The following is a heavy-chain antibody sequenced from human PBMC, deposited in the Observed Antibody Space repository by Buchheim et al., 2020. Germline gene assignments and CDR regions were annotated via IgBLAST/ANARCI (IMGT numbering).Heavy chain of an antibody. CDR1: GDSVSSNSTS. CDR3: ARQRDQFDP. V-gene: IGHV6-1*01. J-gene: IGHJ5*02. Sequence: QVKLQQSGPGLLKPSQTLSLTCAISGDSVSSNSTSWNWIRQSPSRGLEWLARTYYASEGHSDYAALVKSRLTVKADNSTNQFSLQLNSVTPDDTAVYYCARQRDQFDPWGQGT. CDR2: TYYASEGHS.